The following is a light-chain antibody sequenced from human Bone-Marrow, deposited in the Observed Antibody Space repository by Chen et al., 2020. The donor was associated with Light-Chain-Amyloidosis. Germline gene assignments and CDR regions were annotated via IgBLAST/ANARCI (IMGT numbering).Light chain of an antibody. Sequence: SYELPQPPSVSVSPAQTARLTCSGDDLPTKYAYWYQQKPGQAPVLVIHRDTERPSGISERFSGSSSGTTATLTISGVQAEDEADYHCQSADSSGTYEVIFGGGTKLTVL. J-gene: IGLJ2*01. CDR3: QSADSSGTYEVI. V-gene: IGLV3-25*03. CDR2: RDT. CDR1: DLPTKY.